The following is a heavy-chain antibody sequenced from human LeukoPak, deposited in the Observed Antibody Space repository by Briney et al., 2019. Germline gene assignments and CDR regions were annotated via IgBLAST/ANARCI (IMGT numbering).Heavy chain of an antibody. V-gene: IGHV3-33*05. J-gene: IGHJ3*02. CDR3: AKAAGGAFDI. CDR2: ISFDGNKK. Sequence: GGSLRLSCTASGFTFSSFGLHWVRQAPGKGLEWVAVISFDGNKKYHADSVKGRFTISRDNSKNTLYLQMNSLRAEDTAVYYCAKAAGGAFDIWGQGTMVTVSS. CDR1: GFTFSSFG. D-gene: IGHD6-13*01.